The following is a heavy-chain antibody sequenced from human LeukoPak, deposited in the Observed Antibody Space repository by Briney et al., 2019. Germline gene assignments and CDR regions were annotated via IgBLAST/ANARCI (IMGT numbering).Heavy chain of an antibody. CDR2: IPYDGSNK. J-gene: IGHJ2*01. Sequence: PGRSLRLSCAASGFTFTSYAMHWVRQAPGKGLEWVAVIPYDGSNKYYADSVKGRFTISRDNSKNTLYVQMNSLRAEDTAVYYCARDPSSGWYENWYFDLWGRGTLVTVSS. V-gene: IGHV3-30*04. CDR3: ARDPSSGWYENWYFDL. D-gene: IGHD6-19*01. CDR1: GFTFTSYA.